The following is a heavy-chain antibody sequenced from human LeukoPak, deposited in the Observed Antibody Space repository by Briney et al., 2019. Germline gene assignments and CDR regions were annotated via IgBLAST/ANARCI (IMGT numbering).Heavy chain of an antibody. D-gene: IGHD3-22*01. J-gene: IGHJ4*02. V-gene: IGHV1-69*05. CDR1: GGTSSSYA. CDR3: ARDYYYDSSGYYYNPFDY. CDR2: IIPIFGTA. Sequence: SVKVSCKASGGTSSSYAISWVRQAPGQGLEWMGRIIPIFGTANYAQKFQGRVTITTDESTSTAYMELSSLRSEDTAVYYCARDYYYDSSGYYYNPFDYWGQGTLVTVSS.